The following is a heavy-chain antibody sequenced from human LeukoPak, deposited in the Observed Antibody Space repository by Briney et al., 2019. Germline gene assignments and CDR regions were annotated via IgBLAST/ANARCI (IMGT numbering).Heavy chain of an antibody. CDR3: ARSNSFAMGY. Sequence: GGSLRLSCAASGFTVSSNYMSWVRQAPGKGLEWVSAIYSGGSTYYADSVKGRFTISRDNSKNTLYLQMNSLRAEDTAVYYCARSNSFAMGYWGQGTLVTVSS. CDR1: GFTVSSNY. CDR2: IYSGGST. V-gene: IGHV3-53*01. J-gene: IGHJ4*02. D-gene: IGHD2/OR15-2a*01.